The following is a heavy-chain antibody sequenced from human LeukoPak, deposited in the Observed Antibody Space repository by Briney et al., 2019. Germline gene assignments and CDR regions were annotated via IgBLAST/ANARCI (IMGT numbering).Heavy chain of an antibody. CDR2: INHSGST. V-gene: IGHV4-34*01. CDR1: GGSFSGYY. D-gene: IGHD2/OR15-2a*01. Sequence: SETLSLTCAVYGGSFSGYYWSWIRQPPGKGLEWIGEINHSGSTNYNPSLKSRVTISVDTSKNQFSLKLSSVTAADTAVYYCARAEYDPCYDYWGQGTLVTVSS. CDR3: ARAEYDPCYDY. J-gene: IGHJ4*02.